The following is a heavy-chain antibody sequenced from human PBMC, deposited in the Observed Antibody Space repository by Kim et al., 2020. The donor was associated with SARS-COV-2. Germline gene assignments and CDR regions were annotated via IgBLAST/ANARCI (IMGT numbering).Heavy chain of an antibody. CDR3: AREGRITMIVVVREYYFDY. CDR1: GGSFSGYY. J-gene: IGHJ4*02. V-gene: IGHV4-34*01. CDR2: INHSGST. Sequence: SETLSLTCAVYGGSFSGYYWSWIRQPPGKGLEWIGEINHSGSTNYNPSLKSRVTISVDTSKNQFSLKLSSVTAADTAVYYCAREGRITMIVVVREYYFDYWGQGTLVTVSS. D-gene: IGHD3-22*01.